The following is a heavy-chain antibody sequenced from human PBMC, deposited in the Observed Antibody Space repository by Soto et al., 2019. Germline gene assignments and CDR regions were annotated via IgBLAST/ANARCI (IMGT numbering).Heavy chain of an antibody. Sequence: SVKVSCKASGGTFSSYAISWVRQAPGQGLEWMGGIIPIFGTANYAQKFQGRVTITADESTSTAYMELSSLRSEDTAVYYCARGTTVKGYYYYGMDVWGQGTTVTVS. CDR1: GGTFSSYA. CDR2: IIPIFGTA. D-gene: IGHD4-17*01. J-gene: IGHJ6*02. V-gene: IGHV1-69*13. CDR3: ARGTTVKGYYYYGMDV.